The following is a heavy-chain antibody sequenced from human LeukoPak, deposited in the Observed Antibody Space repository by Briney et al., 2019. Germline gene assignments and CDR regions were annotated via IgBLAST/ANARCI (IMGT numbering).Heavy chain of an antibody. D-gene: IGHD3-3*01. J-gene: IGHJ4*02. CDR1: GFTFDDYA. CDR2: ISWNSGSI. Sequence: GGSLRLSCAASGFTFDDYAMHWVRQAPGKGLEWVSGISWNSGSIGYADSVKGRFTISRGNAKNSLYLQMNSLRAEDTALYYCAKDGGDYDFWSGPRFDYWGQGTLVTVSS. CDR3: AKDGGDYDFWSGPRFDY. V-gene: IGHV3-9*01.